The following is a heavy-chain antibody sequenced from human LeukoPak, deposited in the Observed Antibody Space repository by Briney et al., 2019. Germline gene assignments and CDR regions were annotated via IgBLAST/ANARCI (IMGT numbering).Heavy chain of an antibody. CDR1: RASLKSRH. V-gene: IGHV4-4*07. CDR2: VYTRGST. CDR3: ARAKGRDVVATRERYFDL. J-gene: IGHJ2*01. D-gene: IGHD2-21*02. Sequence: KPSETLSLPCRVPRASLKSRHWSRIRPPAREGLEWIWRVYTRGSTQYHPSLKSRVIMSIDASRNQFSLRLNSVTAADTAVYYCARAKGRDVVATRERYFDLWGRGILVTVS.